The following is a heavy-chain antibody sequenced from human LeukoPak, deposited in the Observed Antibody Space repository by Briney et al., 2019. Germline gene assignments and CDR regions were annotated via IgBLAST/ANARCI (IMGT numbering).Heavy chain of an antibody. CDR3: ARHSGGTYYVNFDP. Sequence: ASETLSLTCAVYGGSFSGYYWSWIRQPPGKGLEWIGEINHSGSTNYNPSLKSRVTISVDTSKNQLSLKLSSVTAADTAVYYCARHSGGTYYVNFDPWGQGTLVTVSS. D-gene: IGHD1-26*01. J-gene: IGHJ5*02. CDR1: GGSFSGYY. V-gene: IGHV4-34*01. CDR2: INHSGST.